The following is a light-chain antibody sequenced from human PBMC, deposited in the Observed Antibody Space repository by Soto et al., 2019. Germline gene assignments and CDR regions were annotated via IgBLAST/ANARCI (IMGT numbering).Light chain of an antibody. CDR2: AAS. Sequence: EIVMTQSPATLSVSPGDRATLSCRASESVTSSLAWYQQKPGQPPRLLIYAASTRATDVPARFSGGGSETEFTLSISSLQSEDFVVYYCQQYNNWPLTFGGGTKVDIK. CDR3: QQYNNWPLT. CDR1: ESVTSS. V-gene: IGKV3-15*01. J-gene: IGKJ4*01.